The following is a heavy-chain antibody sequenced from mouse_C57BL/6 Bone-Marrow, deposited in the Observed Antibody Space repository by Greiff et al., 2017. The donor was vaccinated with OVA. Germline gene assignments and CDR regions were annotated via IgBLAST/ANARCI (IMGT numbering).Heavy chain of an antibody. D-gene: IGHD2-3*01. V-gene: IGHV1-62-2*01. J-gene: IGHJ1*03. CDR2: FYPGSGSI. CDR1: GYTFTEYT. Sequence: QVQLQQSGAELVKPGASVKLSCKASGYTFTEYTIHWVKQRPGQGLEWIGWFYPGSGSIKYNEKFKDKATLTADKSSSTVYMELSRLTSEDSAVYFCARHEPPRWLLRWYFDVWGTGTTVTVSS. CDR3: ARHEPPRWLLRWYFDV.